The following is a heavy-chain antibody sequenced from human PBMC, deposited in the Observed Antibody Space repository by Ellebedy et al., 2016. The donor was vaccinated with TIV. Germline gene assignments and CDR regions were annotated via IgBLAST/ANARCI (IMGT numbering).Heavy chain of an antibody. CDR3: ANSGWYEEGFYGMDV. J-gene: IGHJ6*02. D-gene: IGHD6-19*01. CDR1: GGYIRGYY. CDR2: IFPGGSP. V-gene: IGHV4-4*09. Sequence: ESLKISCTVSGGYIRGYYWSWIRQPPGRGLEWIGYIFPGGSPDYNPSLRSRVTISADTSKNQFSLKLSSVTAADTAVYYCANSGWYEEGFYGMDVWGQGTTVTVSS.